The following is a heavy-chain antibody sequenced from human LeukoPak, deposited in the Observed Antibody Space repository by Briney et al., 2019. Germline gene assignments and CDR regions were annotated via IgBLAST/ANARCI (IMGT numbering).Heavy chain of an antibody. CDR3: ARTAARRFDY. Sequence: GASVNVSCKASGYTFTSYGISWVGQAPGQGREGVGWISAYNGNTNYAQKLQGRVTMTRDTSTSTVYMELSSLRSDDTAVYYCARTAARRFDYWGQGTLVTVSS. V-gene: IGHV1-18*01. J-gene: IGHJ4*02. D-gene: IGHD6-6*01. CDR1: GYTFTSYG. CDR2: ISAYNGNT.